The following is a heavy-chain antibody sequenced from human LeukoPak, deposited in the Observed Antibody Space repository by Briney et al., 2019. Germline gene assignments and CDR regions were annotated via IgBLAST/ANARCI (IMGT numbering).Heavy chain of an antibody. V-gene: IGHV1-46*01. CDR1: GYTFTSYY. D-gene: IGHD4-17*01. Sequence: VASVKVSCKASGYTFTSYYMHWVRQAPGQGLEWMGIINPSGGSTSYAQKFQGRVTMTRDTSTSTVYLKLSSLRSEDTAVYYCARDGDYETSYYYYYMVVWGKGTTVTVSS. CDR2: INPSGGST. CDR3: ARDGDYETSYYYYYMVV. J-gene: IGHJ6*03.